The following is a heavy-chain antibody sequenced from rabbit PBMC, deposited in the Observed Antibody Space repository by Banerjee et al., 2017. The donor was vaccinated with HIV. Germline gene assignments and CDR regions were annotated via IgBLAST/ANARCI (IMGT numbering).Heavy chain of an antibody. J-gene: IGHJ4*01. CDR1: GFSFGSSYY. CDR3: ARDIAGAGGSYFNL. D-gene: IGHD1-1*01. CDR2: IYFSSGST. V-gene: IGHV1S45*01. Sequence: QQQLVESGGGLVKPGASLTLTCTASGFSFGSSYYIYWVRQAPGKGLEWIACIYFSSGSTWSANWAKGRCTVSKTSSTTVTLQLTSLAAAGPAPYFCARDIAGAGGSYFNLWGPGTLVPVS.